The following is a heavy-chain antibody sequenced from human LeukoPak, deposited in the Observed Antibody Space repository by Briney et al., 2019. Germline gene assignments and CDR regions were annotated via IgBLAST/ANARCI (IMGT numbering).Heavy chain of an antibody. D-gene: IGHD3-10*01. Sequence: ASVKVSCKASGGTFSSYAISWVRQAPGQGLEWMGGIIPIFGTANYAQKFQGRVTITADESTSTAYMELSSLRSEDTAVYYCAREGYYGSGTNSGRGANFDPWGQGTLVTVSS. CDR2: IIPIFGTA. V-gene: IGHV1-69*13. CDR1: GGTFSSYA. CDR3: AREGYYGSGTNSGRGANFDP. J-gene: IGHJ5*02.